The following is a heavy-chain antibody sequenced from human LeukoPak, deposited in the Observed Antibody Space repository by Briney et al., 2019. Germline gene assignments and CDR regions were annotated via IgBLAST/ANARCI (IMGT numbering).Heavy chain of an antibody. V-gene: IGHV3-53*01. CDR1: GFXFNFYA. J-gene: IGHJ4*02. CDR3: ARTWVGTTADY. D-gene: IGHD1-1*01. CDR2: IYSGGST. Sequence: GGSLRLSCAASGFXFNFYAISWVRQAPGKGLEWVSLIYSGGSTYYADSVKGRFTISRDNSKNTLYLQMNGLRAEDTAMYYCARTWVGTTADYWGQGTLVTVSS.